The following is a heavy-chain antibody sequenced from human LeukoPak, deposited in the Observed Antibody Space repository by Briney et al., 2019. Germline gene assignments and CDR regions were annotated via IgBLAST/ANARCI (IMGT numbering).Heavy chain of an antibody. V-gene: IGHV4-59*01. J-gene: IGHJ6*02. D-gene: IGHD3-10*01. Sequence: SETLSLTCTVSGGPISSYYWSWIRQPPGKGLEWIGYIYYSGSTNYNPSLKSRVTISVDTSKNQFSLKLSSVTAADTAVYYCARDGAYYYYGMDVWGQGTTVTVSS. CDR2: IYYSGST. CDR1: GGPISSYY. CDR3: ARDGAYYYYGMDV.